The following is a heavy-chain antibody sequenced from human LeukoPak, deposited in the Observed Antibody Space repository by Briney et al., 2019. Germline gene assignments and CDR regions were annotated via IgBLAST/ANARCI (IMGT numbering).Heavy chain of an antibody. Sequence: GRSLRLSCAASGFTFDDYAMHWVRQAPGKGLEWVSGISWNSGSIGYADSVKGRFTISRDNAKNSLYLQMNSLRAEDTALYYCAKDGSAGTTPSFFDYWGQGTLVTVSS. CDR3: AKDGSAGTTPSFFDY. D-gene: IGHD1-7*01. CDR2: ISWNSGSI. J-gene: IGHJ4*02. CDR1: GFTFDDYA. V-gene: IGHV3-9*01.